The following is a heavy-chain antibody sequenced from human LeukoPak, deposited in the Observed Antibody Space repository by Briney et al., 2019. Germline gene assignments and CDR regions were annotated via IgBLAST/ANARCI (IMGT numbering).Heavy chain of an antibody. V-gene: IGHV3-53*01. J-gene: IGHJ4*02. CDR2: IYSGGST. CDR1: GFTVSSNY. CDR3: ARDSPVSAFDY. D-gene: IGHD3-16*02. Sequence: PGGSLRLSCAASGFTVSSNYMSWVRQAPGKGLEWVSVIYSGGSTYYADSVKGRFTISRDNSKNTLYLQMNSLRAEDTAVYYCARDSPVSAFDYWGQGTLVTVSS.